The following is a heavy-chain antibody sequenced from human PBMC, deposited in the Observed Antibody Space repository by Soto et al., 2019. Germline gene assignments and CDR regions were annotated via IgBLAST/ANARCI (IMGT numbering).Heavy chain of an antibody. CDR3: ATSIHLRLLCVFDI. CDR1: GYTLTELS. V-gene: IGHV1-24*01. D-gene: IGHD5-12*01. CDR2: FDPEDGET. J-gene: IGHJ3*02. Sequence: QVPLVQSGAEVKKPGASVKVSCKVSGYTLTELSMHWVRQAPGKGLEWMGGFDPEDGETIYAQKFQGRGNMTEDTSTDTAYMELSSLRSEDTAVYYCATSIHLRLLCVFDIWGQGTMVTVSS.